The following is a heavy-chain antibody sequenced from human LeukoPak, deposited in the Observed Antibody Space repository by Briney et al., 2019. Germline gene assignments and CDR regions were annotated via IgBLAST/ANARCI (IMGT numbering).Heavy chain of an antibody. V-gene: IGHV4-59*08. D-gene: IGHD5-24*01. J-gene: IGHJ3*02. CDR3: ARHLVEMATIANDAFDI. CDR2: IYYSGST. Sequence: PSETLSLTCTVSGGSISSYYWSWIRQPPGKGLEWIGYIYYSGSTNYNPSLKSRVTISVDTSKNQFSLKLSSVTAADTAVYYCARHLVEMATIANDAFDIWGQGTMVTVSS. CDR1: GGSISSYY.